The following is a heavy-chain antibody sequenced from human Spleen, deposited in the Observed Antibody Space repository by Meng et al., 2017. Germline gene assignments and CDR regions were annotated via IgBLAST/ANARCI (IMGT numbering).Heavy chain of an antibody. V-gene: IGHV4-34*01. D-gene: IGHD4-11*01. J-gene: IGHJ4*02. Sequence: QVQLQQWGPGLLKPSGTLSPTCVVSGGSFIDYYWSWIRQPPGKGLEWIGEINHSGSTNYNPSLESRATISVDTSQNNLSLKLSSVTAADSAVYYCARGPTTMAHDFDYWGQGTLVTVSS. CDR1: GGSFIDYY. CDR3: ARGPTTMAHDFDY. CDR2: INHSGST.